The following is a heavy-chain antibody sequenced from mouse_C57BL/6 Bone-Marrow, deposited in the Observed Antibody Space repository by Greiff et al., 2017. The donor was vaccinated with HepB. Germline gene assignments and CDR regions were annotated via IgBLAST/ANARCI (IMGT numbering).Heavy chain of an antibody. Sequence: QVQLQQPGAELVKPGASVKMSCKASGYTFTSYWITWVKQRPGQGLEWIRDIYPGSGSTNYNEKFKRKATLTVDTSSSTAYMQLSSLTSEDSAVYYCARDYGSRGSYWYFDVWGTGTTVTVSS. CDR1: GYTFTSYW. CDR2: IYPGSGST. J-gene: IGHJ1*03. CDR3: ARDYGSRGSYWYFDV. V-gene: IGHV1-55*01. D-gene: IGHD1-1*01.